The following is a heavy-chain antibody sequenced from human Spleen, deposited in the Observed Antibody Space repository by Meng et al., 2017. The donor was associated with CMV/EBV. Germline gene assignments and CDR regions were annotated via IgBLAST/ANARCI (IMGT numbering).Heavy chain of an antibody. CDR1: GVTVNRAW. J-gene: IGHJ4*02. V-gene: IGHV3-15*04. CDR3: AIYSGYGSFGH. Sequence: ADPGVTVNRAWMGWVRQAPGKGLEWVGHIESKTGGGTTNCGAPVKGRFTISRDDSKSTLYLQMNSLKTEDTAKYYCAIYSGYGSFGHWGQGTLVTVSS. D-gene: IGHD5-12*01. CDR2: IESKTGGGTT.